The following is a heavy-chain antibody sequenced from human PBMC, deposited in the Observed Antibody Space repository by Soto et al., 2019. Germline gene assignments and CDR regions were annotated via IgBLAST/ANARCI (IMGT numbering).Heavy chain of an antibody. Sequence: VESLNLCCRAPVYISATYWIGWLRQMPGKGLEWMGVIYPGDSRTRYNPSFQGQVTISADKSISTAYLQWSSLKASDTAMYYCARQRESGAFDIWGQGTMVTVSS. D-gene: IGHD6-25*01. J-gene: IGHJ3*02. CDR3: ARQRESGAFDI. V-gene: IGHV5-51*01. CDR1: VYISATYW. CDR2: IYPGDSRT.